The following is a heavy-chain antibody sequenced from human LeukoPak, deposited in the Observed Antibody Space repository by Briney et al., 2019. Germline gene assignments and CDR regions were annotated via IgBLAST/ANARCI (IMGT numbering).Heavy chain of an antibody. Sequence: ASVKVSCKASGGTFSSYAISWVRQAPGQGLEWMGWISAYNGNTNYAQKLQGRVAMTTDTSTSTAYMELRSLRSDDTAVYYCAMAQYSSGWYLFDYWGQGTLVTVSS. CDR3: AMAQYSSGWYLFDY. D-gene: IGHD6-19*01. V-gene: IGHV1-18*01. CDR2: ISAYNGNT. CDR1: GGTFSSYA. J-gene: IGHJ4*02.